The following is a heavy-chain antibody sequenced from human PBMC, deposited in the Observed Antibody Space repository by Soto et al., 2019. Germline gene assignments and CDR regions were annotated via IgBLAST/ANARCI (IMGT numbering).Heavy chain of an antibody. CDR1: GGSISSGGYY. J-gene: IGHJ5*02. V-gene: IGHV4-30-2*01. Sequence: QLQLQESGSGLVKPSQTLSLTCAVSGGSISSGGYYWSWIRQPPGKGLEWIGYIYHSGSTYYNPSHKSRVTISVDRSTHQFSLKLSSVTAADTAVYYCASVDNGSRNDWCYPWGQGTLVTVSS. CDR2: IYHSGST. D-gene: IGHD2-8*01. CDR3: ASVDNGSRNDWCYP.